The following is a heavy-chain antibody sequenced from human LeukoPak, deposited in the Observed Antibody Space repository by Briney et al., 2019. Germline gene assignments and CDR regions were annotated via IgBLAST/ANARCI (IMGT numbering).Heavy chain of an antibody. D-gene: IGHD2-15*01. Sequence: ASVKVSCKASGYTFTSYDINWVRQATGQGREWMGWMNPNSDNTGYPQKFQGRVTMTRNTSISTAYMELSSLRSEDTAVYYCARGYCSGGSCYSPAGYWGQGTLVTVSS. CDR2: MNPNSDNT. CDR3: ARGYCSGGSCYSPAGY. J-gene: IGHJ4*02. V-gene: IGHV1-8*01. CDR1: GYTFTSYD.